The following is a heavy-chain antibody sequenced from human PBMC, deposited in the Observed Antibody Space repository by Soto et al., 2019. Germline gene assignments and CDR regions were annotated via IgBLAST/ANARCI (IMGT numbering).Heavy chain of an antibody. V-gene: IGHV4-34*01. CDR2: INHSGST. Sequence: SETLSLTCAVYGGSFSGYYWSWIRQPPGKGLEWIGEINHSGSTNYNPSLKSRVTISVDTSKNQFSLKLSSVTAADTAVYYCAKGAAAFSMGLMDVWGKGTTVTVSS. J-gene: IGHJ6*04. CDR1: GGSFSGYY. D-gene: IGHD2-2*01. CDR3: AKGAAAFSMGLMDV.